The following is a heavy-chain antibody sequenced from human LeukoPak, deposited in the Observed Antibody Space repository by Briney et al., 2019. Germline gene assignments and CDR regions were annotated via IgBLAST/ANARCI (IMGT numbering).Heavy chain of an antibody. CDR2: IYSSGST. CDR3: ARGGISTSLDY. CDR1: GGSISSYY. J-gene: IGHJ4*02. Sequence: PSETLSLTCTVSGGSISSYYWSWIRQPPGKGLEWIGRIYSSGSTNYNPSLKSRVTMSGDTSKNQISLKLSSVTAADTAVYYCARGGISTSLDYWGQGTLVTVSS. V-gene: IGHV4-4*07. D-gene: IGHD2-2*01.